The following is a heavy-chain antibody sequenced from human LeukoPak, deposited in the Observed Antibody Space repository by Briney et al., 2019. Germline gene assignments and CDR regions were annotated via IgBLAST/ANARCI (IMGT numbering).Heavy chain of an antibody. D-gene: IGHD3-22*01. J-gene: IGHJ4*02. V-gene: IGHV3-30*18. CDR2: ISFDGHNE. CDR3: AKTYFDTSAYHLYFSDS. Sequence: PGASLRLSCAASGFTFSHFGMHWVRQAPGKGLEWLALISFDGHNEYYADSVKGRFTISRDNSKNTLYLQMTSLRPDDTAVYYCAKTYFDTSAYHLYFSDSWGQGIPVIVSS. CDR1: GFTFSHFG.